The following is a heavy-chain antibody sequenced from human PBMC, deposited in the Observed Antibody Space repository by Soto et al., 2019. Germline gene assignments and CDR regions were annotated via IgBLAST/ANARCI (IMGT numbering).Heavy chain of an antibody. V-gene: IGHV4-30-2*01. CDR1: GGSISSGGCS. J-gene: IGHJ4*02. CDR3: ARVPDY. Sequence: SETLSLTCAVSGGSISSGGCSRSWIRQPPGKGLEWIGYIYHSGSTYYNPSLKSRVTISVDRSKNQFSLKLSSVTAADTAVYYCARVPDYWGQGTLVTVS. CDR2: IYHSGST.